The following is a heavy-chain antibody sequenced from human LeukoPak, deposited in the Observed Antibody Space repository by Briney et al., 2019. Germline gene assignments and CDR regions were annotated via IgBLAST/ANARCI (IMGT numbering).Heavy chain of an antibody. CDR1: GGSISSSSYY. V-gene: IGHV4-39*07. CDR2: IYYSGST. J-gene: IGHJ5*02. Sequence: SETLSLTCTVSGGSISSSSYYWGWIRQPPGKGLEWIVSIYYSGSTYYNPSLKSRVTISVDTSKNQFSLKLSSVTAADTAVYYCARDAAVGDNWFDPWGQGTLVTVSS. D-gene: IGHD6-13*01. CDR3: ARDAAVGDNWFDP.